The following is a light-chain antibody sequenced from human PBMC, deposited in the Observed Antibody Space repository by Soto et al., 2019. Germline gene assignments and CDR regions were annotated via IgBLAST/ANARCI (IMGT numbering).Light chain of an antibody. CDR3: SSSAGSTMV. CDR2: EVT. Sequence: QSVLTQPPSASGSPGRSVTISCTGSSSDIGNYDYVSWYQQHPGKAPKLMIYEVTKLPSAVPDRFSGSKAGNTASLSVSGLQAEDEADYYCSSSAGSTMVFGGGTKLTVL. J-gene: IGLJ2*01. V-gene: IGLV2-8*01. CDR1: SSDIGNYDY.